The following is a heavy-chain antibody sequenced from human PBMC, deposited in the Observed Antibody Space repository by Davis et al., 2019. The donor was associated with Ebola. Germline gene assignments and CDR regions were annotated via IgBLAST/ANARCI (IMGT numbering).Heavy chain of an antibody. Sequence: GESLKISCAASGFTFSSYNMNWVRQAPGKGLEWVSYISTGSSTIYYADSVKGRFTVSRDNAKNSLYLQMNSLRAEDTAVYYCVRDPALVVTGGGWFFGLWGRGTLVTVSS. V-gene: IGHV3-48*04. D-gene: IGHD2-21*02. J-gene: IGHJ2*01. CDR2: ISTGSSTI. CDR1: GFTFSSYN. CDR3: VRDPALVVTGGGWFFGL.